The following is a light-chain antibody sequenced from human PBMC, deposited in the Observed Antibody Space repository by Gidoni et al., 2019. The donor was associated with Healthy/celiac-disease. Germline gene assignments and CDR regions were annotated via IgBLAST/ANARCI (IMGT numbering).Light chain of an antibody. CDR2: SNN. J-gene: IGLJ2*01. Sequence: QSVLTQPPSASGTPGQRVTISCSGSSSNTGSHTVNWYQQLPGTAPKLLIYSNNQRPSGVPDRFSGSKSGTSASLAISGLQSEDEADYYCAAWDDSLNGDVVFGGGTKLTVL. CDR3: AAWDDSLNGDVV. V-gene: IGLV1-44*01. CDR1: SSNTGSHT.